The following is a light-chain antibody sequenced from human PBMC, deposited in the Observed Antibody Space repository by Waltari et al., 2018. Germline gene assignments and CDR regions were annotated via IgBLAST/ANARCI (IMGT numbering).Light chain of an antibody. CDR1: QSIRSN. CDR3: QLYDNWLGT. CDR2: GAS. J-gene: IGKJ1*01. Sequence: EIAMTQSPDTLSVFPGERATLSCRARQSIRSNLAWYQHKPGKAPSLLIYGASTRATGIPARFSGSGSGTEFTLTLSSLQSEDFAVYFCQLYDNWLGTFGQGTKVEIK. V-gene: IGKV3-15*01.